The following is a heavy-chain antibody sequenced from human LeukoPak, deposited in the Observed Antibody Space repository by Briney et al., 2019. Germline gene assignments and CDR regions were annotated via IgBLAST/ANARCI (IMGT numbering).Heavy chain of an antibody. V-gene: IGHV1-69*01. CDR2: IIPIFGTA. CDR1: GGTFSSYA. CDR3: ASSPEGAAAGGDF. D-gene: IGHD6-13*01. Sequence: VKVSCKASGGTFSSYAISWVRQAPGQGLEWMGGIIPIFGTANYAQKFQGRVTITADESTSTAYMELSSLRSEDTAVYYCASSPEGAAAGGDFWGQGTLVTVSS. J-gene: IGHJ4*02.